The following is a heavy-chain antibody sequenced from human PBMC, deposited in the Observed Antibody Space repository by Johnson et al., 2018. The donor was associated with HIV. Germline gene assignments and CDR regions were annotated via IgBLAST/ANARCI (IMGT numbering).Heavy chain of an antibody. CDR3: ARGGGVVGNAFDI. D-gene: IGHD1-26*01. J-gene: IGHJ3*02. CDR2: INLDGSEK. Sequence: EVQLVESGVALVQPGGSLRLSCVASGFTFSSFWLSWVRQAPGRGLEWVANINLDGSEKYYVDSVKGRFTISRENAKNSLYLQMGSLRAEDMAVYYCARGGGVVGNAFDIWGQGTMVTVSS. V-gene: IGHV3-7*01. CDR1: GFTFSSFW.